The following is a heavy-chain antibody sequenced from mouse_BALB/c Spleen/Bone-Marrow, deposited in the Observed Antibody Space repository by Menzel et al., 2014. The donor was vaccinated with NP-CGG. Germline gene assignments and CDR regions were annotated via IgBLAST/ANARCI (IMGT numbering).Heavy chain of an antibody. CDR2: ISYNGST. V-gene: IGHV3-2*02. CDR3: ARKEYYGSSNFDY. J-gene: IGHJ2*01. CDR1: GYSITSDYA. Sequence: VQLQQSGPGLVKPSQSLSLTCTVTGYSITSDYAWNWIRQFPGNKLEWMGYISYNGSTSYNPSLKSRISITRDTSKNQFVLQLNSVTTEDTATYYYARKEYYGSSNFDYWGQGTTLTVSS. D-gene: IGHD1-1*01.